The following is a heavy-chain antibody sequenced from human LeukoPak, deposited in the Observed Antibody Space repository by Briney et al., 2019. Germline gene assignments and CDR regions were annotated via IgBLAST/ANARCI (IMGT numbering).Heavy chain of an antibody. Sequence: PSETLSLTCTVSGGSISSYYWSWIRQPPGKGLEWIGYIYYSGSTKYNPSLKSRVTISVDTSKNQFSLKLSSVTAADTAVYYCARDTATVFYYYMDVWGKGTTVTVSS. CDR1: GGSISSYY. V-gene: IGHV4-59*01. D-gene: IGHD4-17*01. CDR3: ARDTATVFYYYMDV. J-gene: IGHJ6*03. CDR2: IYYSGST.